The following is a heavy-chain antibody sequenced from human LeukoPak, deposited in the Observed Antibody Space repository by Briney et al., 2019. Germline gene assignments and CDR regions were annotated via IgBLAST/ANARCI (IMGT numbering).Heavy chain of an antibody. Sequence: GGSLRLSCAASGFTFSSYGMHWVRQAPGKGLEWVAFIRYDGSNKYYADSVKGRFTISRDNSKNTLYLQMNSLRAEDTAVYYCAKGYCSSTSCYPSLYYFDYWGQGTLVTVSS. D-gene: IGHD2-2*01. J-gene: IGHJ4*02. CDR3: AKGYCSSTSCYPSLYYFDY. CDR1: GFTFSSYG. V-gene: IGHV3-30*02. CDR2: IRYDGSNK.